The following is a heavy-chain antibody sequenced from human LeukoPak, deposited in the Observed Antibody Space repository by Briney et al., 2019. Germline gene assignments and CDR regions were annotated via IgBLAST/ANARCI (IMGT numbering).Heavy chain of an antibody. V-gene: IGHV4-39*01. Sequence: PSETLSLTCTVSGGSINSGSYYWGWIRQPPGKGLEWIGSIYYIGSTCYNSSLKSRVTISVDTSKNQFSLKLSSVTAADTAMYYCARLLYNWNGADYWGQGTLVTVSS. D-gene: IGHD1-20*01. CDR3: ARLLYNWNGADY. J-gene: IGHJ4*02. CDR2: IYYIGST. CDR1: GGSINSGSYY.